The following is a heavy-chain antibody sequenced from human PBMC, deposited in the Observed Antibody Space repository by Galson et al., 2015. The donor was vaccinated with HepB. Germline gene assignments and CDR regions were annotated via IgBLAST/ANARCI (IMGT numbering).Heavy chain of an antibody. D-gene: IGHD1-20*01. CDR3: VRKYNSFDY. Sequence: QSGAEVKKPGESLRISCKGSGYTFTAFWISWVRQIPGKGLEWMGRIDPSDSYTDYSPSFQGHVSMSVDKSTSTAYLQWSGLKASDTAMYYCVRKYNSFDYWGQGTLVTVSS. CDR2: IDPSDSYT. J-gene: IGHJ4*02. CDR1: GYTFTAFW. V-gene: IGHV5-10-1*01.